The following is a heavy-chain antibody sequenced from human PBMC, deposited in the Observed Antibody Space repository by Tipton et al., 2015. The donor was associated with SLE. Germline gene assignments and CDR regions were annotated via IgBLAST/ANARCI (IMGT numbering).Heavy chain of an antibody. Sequence: PGLVKPSETLSLTCAVSAYSISSGYYWGWIRQPPGKGLEWIGEINHSGSTAYNPSLKSRVTISVDTSKNQFSLKLSSVTAADTAVYYCARGTYYDLLTGRYYFDYWGQGTLVTVSS. D-gene: IGHD3-9*01. CDR2: INHSGST. CDR1: AYSISSGYY. V-gene: IGHV4-38-2*01. CDR3: ARGTYYDLLTGRYYFDY. J-gene: IGHJ4*02.